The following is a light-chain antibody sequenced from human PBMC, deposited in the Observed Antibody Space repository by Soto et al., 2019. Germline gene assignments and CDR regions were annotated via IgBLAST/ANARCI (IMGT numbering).Light chain of an antibody. CDR3: QQYGSSPT. V-gene: IGKV3-20*01. CDR2: GAS. J-gene: IGKJ5*01. CDR1: QSVSSSY. Sequence: IVLTQSPGTLSLSPWERATLSCRASQSVSSSYLAWYQQKPGQAPRLLIYGASSRATGIPDRFSGSGSGTDFTLTISRLEPEDFAVYYCQQYGSSPTFGQGIRLEIK.